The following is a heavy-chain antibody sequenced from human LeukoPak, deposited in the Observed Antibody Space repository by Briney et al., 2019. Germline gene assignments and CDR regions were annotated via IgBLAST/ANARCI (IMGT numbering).Heavy chain of an antibody. J-gene: IGHJ4*02. V-gene: IGHV4-59*01. D-gene: IGHD2-15*01. CDR2: IYYSGST. Sequence: SETLSLTCTVSGGSISSYCWSWIRQPPGKGLEWIGYIYYSGSTNYNPSLKSRVTISVDTSKNQFSLKLSSVTAADTAVYYCARAGWYYYFDYWGQGTLVTVSS. CDR3: ARAGWYYYFDY. CDR1: GGSISSYC.